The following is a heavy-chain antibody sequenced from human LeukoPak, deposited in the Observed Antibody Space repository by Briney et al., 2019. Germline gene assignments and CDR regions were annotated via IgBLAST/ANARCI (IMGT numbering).Heavy chain of an antibody. CDR3: ARDLIQTAVAARVGWFDP. D-gene: IGHD6-19*01. J-gene: IGHJ5*02. CDR1: GFTFSRNA. CDR2: ISFDGSDK. Sequence: GGSLRLSCAASGFTFSRNAMHWVRQAPGKGLEWVAVISFDGSDKYYADSVKGRFATSRDNSKNTLFLQMNSLRAEDTAIYYCARDLIQTAVAARVGWFDPWGQGTLVTVSS. V-gene: IGHV3-30*09.